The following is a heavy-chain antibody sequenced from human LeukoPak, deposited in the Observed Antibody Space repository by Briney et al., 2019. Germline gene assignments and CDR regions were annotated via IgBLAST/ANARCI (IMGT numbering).Heavy chain of an antibody. V-gene: IGHV5-51*01. CDR2: FYPGYPHI. Sequence: GESLKISRKGSGYSFTSYWIGWVRQMPGKGLEWEGIFYPGYPHILYSLSFQSQVTISADESISTAYLQWSSLKASDTAMYYCASGRCGTICYAGINYWGQGTLVTVSS. CDR1: GYSFTSYW. J-gene: IGHJ4*02. D-gene: IGHD2-2*01. CDR3: ASGRCGTICYAGINY.